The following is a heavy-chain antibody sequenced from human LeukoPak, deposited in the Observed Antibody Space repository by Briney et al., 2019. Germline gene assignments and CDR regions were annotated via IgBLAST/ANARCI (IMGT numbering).Heavy chain of an antibody. V-gene: IGHV3-53*01. J-gene: IGHJ4*02. CDR2: IYSGGTT. D-gene: IGHD2/OR15-2a*01. CDR1: GFTFSSYG. CDR3: ARVLSVSYCDS. Sequence: PGRSLRLSCAASGFTFSSYGIHWVRQAPGQGLDWVSVIYSGGTTYYADSVKGRFTISRDNSKNTLYLQMNSLRGEDTAVYYCARVLSVSYCDSWGQGTLVTVSS.